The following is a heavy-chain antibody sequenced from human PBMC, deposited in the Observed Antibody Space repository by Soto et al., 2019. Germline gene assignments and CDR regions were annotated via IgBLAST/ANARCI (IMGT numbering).Heavy chain of an antibody. V-gene: IGHV5-51*01. CDR3: ARHKGRYYYYYGMDV. Sequence: GESLKISCKGSGYSFTSYWIGWVRQMPGKGLEWMGIIYPGDSDTRYSPSLQGQVTISADKSISTAYLQWSSLKASDTAMYYCARHKGRYYYYYGMDVWGQGTTVTVSS. J-gene: IGHJ6*02. CDR2: IYPGDSDT. CDR1: GYSFTSYW.